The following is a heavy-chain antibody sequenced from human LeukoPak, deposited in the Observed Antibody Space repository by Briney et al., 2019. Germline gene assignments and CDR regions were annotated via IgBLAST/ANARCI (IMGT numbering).Heavy chain of an antibody. Sequence: PSETLSLTCTVSGVSNSSGGNYWSWIRQPPGKGLEWIGYSYHSGSTYYNPSLKSRVTISVDRSKNQFSLKLSSVTAADTAVYYCASRYSQGEDYWGQGTLVTVSS. CDR2: SYHSGST. D-gene: IGHD5-18*01. J-gene: IGHJ4*02. CDR1: GVSNSSGGNY. CDR3: ASRYSQGEDY. V-gene: IGHV4-30-2*01.